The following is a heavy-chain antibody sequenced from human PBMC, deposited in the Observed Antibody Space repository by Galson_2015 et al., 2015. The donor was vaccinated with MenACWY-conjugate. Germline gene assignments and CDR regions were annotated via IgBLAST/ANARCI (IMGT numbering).Heavy chain of an antibody. J-gene: IGHJ4*02. CDR1: GLIFTNSG. CDR2: ISASNGNA. D-gene: IGHD2-15*01. Sequence: VKVSCKASGLIFTNSGFSWVRQAPGQGLEWMGWISASNGNAKYAERVQDRISLTADKSTSTAYMELSRLTSDDTAVYYCARESSYCAGGTCGYFWGQGALVTVSS. V-gene: IGHV1-18*04. CDR3: ARESSYCAGGTCGYF.